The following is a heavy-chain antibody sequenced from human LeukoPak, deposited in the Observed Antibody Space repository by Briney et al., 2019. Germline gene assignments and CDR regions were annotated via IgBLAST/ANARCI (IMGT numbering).Heavy chain of an antibody. CDR3: ARDLKVAAAPPCDY. CDR2: INANSGDT. Sequence: ASVKVSCKTSAYSFTGYFFHWIRQAPGQGLEWMGWINANSGDTNYAQQFQGRLTMTRDRSISTVYMELSRLRTDDTAVYYCARDLKVAAAPPCDYWGQGTLVTVSS. V-gene: IGHV1-2*02. J-gene: IGHJ4*02. D-gene: IGHD6-13*01. CDR1: AYSFTGYF.